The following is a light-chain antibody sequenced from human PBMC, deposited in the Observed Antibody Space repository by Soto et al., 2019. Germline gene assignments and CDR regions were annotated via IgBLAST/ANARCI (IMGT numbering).Light chain of an antibody. Sequence: EIVLTQSPGTLSLSPGERAILSCRASHSVSSSLAWYQQKPGQAPRLLIYDASNRATGIPARFSGSGSGTDFTLTISSLEPEDFAVYYCQQRSNWPPLTFGQGTKVDIK. V-gene: IGKV3-11*01. CDR2: DAS. CDR3: QQRSNWPPLT. CDR1: HSVSSS. J-gene: IGKJ1*01.